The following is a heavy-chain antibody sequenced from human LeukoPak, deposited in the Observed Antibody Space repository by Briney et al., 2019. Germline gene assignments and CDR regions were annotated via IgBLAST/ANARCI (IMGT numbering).Heavy chain of an antibody. CDR1: GGSISSYY. V-gene: IGHV4-59*01. D-gene: IGHD3-22*01. CDR2: IYYSGST. Sequence: SETLSLTCTVSGGSISSYYWSWIRQPPGKGLESIGYIYYSGSTNYNPSLKSRVTISVDTSKNQFSLKLSSVTAADTAVYYCARGYHDFSGYWLSYFDYWGQGTLVTVPS. J-gene: IGHJ4*02. CDR3: ARGYHDFSGYWLSYFDY.